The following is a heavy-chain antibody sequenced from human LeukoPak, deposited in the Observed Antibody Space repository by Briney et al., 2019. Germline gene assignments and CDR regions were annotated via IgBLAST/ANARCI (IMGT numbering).Heavy chain of an antibody. D-gene: IGHD2-2*01. CDR1: GGTFSSYT. V-gene: IGHV1-69*02. Sequence: SVKVSCKASGGTFSSYTISWVRQAPGQGLEWMGRIIPILGIANYAQKFQGRVTITADKSTSTAYMELSSLRSEDTAVYYCASRPYQQPQRENWFDPWGQGTLVTVSS. CDR2: IIPILGIA. J-gene: IGHJ5*02. CDR3: ASRPYQQPQRENWFDP.